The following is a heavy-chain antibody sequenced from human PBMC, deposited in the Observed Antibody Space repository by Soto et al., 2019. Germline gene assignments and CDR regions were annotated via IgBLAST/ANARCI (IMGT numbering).Heavy chain of an antibody. D-gene: IGHD3-3*01. J-gene: IGHJ4*02. CDR1: GFSLSTSGVG. CDR3: AHRVLRTVFGLVTTTAIYFDF. Sequence: QITLNESGPTLVNPTETLTLTCTFSGFSLSTSGVGVGWIRQSPGTAPEWLALIYWDDEKRYSASLKSRLTISKDTSTKQVVLTMANLDPADTATYHCAHRVLRTVFGLVTTTAIYFDFWGQGTPVAVSS. CDR2: IYWDDEK. V-gene: IGHV2-5*02.